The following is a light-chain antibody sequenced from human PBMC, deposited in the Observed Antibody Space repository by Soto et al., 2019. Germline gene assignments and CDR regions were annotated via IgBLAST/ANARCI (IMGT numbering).Light chain of an antibody. Sequence: EIVLTQSPATLSLSPGERATLSCRASQGVSSYLAWYQQKPGQAPRPLIYDASNRATGIPARFSGSGSGTDFTLTISSLEPEDFAVYYCQQRSNWPTFGQGTKVDIK. CDR1: QGVSSY. V-gene: IGKV3-11*01. J-gene: IGKJ1*01. CDR2: DAS. CDR3: QQRSNWPT.